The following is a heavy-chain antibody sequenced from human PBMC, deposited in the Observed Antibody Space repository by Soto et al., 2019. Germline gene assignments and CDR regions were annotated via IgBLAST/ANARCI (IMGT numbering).Heavy chain of an antibody. CDR3: TTDPGDYEDF. CDR2: IKNRADGGTT. CDR1: GITFTNAW. D-gene: IGHD4-17*01. V-gene: IGHV3-15*01. Sequence: EVQLVASGGDLVKPGGCLRLSCAASGITFTNAWMSWVRQAPGKGLEWVGRIKNRADGGTTDYAAPVRGRFTISRDDSKNTLFLQINSLEAEDTAVYYCTTDPGDYEDFWGQGTLVTVSS. J-gene: IGHJ4*02.